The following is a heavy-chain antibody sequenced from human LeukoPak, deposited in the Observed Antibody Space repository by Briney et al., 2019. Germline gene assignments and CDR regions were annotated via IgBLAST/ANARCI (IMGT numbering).Heavy chain of an antibody. Sequence: PGRSLRLSCAASGFIFSSYGMHWVRQAPGKGLEWVAVISYDENNKYYADSVKGRFTISRDNSKNTLYLQMNSLRAEDTAVYYCAKVIIDGYCSGGNCRGFDYWGQGTLVTVSS. D-gene: IGHD2-15*01. CDR3: AKVIIDGYCSGGNCRGFDY. CDR2: ISYDENNK. J-gene: IGHJ4*02. CDR1: GFIFSSYG. V-gene: IGHV3-30*18.